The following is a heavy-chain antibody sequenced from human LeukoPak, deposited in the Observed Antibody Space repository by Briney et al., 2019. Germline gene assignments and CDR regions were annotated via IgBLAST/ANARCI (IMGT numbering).Heavy chain of an antibody. D-gene: IGHD1-26*01. V-gene: IGHV3-9*01. J-gene: IGHJ4*02. CDR2: ISWNSGSI. CDR1: GFTFDDYA. Sequence: QPGRSLGLSCAASGFTFDDYAMNWVRQAPGKGLEWVSGISWNSGSIGYADSVKGRFTISKDNSKNTMYLQMNDLREEDTAVYYCTRDPILGAPDYFDYWGQGTLVTVSS. CDR3: TRDPILGAPDYFDY.